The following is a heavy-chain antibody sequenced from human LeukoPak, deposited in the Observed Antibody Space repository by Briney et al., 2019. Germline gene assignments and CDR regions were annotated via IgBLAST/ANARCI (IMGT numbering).Heavy chain of an antibody. J-gene: IGHJ3*02. CDR2: INHSGRT. CDR3: ARDAGGSIAAALSAFDI. CDR1: GGSFSGYY. D-gene: IGHD6-13*01. V-gene: IGHV4-34*01. Sequence: AETLSLTCAVSGGSFSGYYWTWIRQPPGKGLEWIGEINHSGRTNYNPSLKSRVIISVDKSKNQFSLKLRSVTAADTAVYYCARDAGGSIAAALSAFDIWGQGTMVTVSS.